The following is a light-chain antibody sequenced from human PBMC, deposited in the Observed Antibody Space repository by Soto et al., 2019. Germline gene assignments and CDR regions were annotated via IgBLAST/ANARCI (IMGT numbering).Light chain of an antibody. CDR2: GNS. CDR1: SSNIGAGYD. CDR3: QSYDSSLSGSNVV. Sequence: QSVLTQPPSVSGAPGQRVTISCTGSSSNIGAGYDVHWYQQLPGTAPKLLIYGNSNRPAGVPDRFSGSKSGTSASLANTGLQAEDEADYYCQSYDSSLSGSNVVFGGGTQLTVL. V-gene: IGLV1-40*01. J-gene: IGLJ2*01.